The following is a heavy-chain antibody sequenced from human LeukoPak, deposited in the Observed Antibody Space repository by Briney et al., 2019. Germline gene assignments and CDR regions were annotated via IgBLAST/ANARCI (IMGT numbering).Heavy chain of an antibody. CDR3: ARGRFLWLGDLFVPPYYYYMDL. CDR2: ISAYNGNT. V-gene: IGHV1-18*01. D-gene: IGHD3-10*01. Sequence: ASVKLSCKASGYTFTSYGISWVRQAPGQGLEWMGWISAYNGNTKYAEKLQGRVSMTTNTAASTANMELRSLRSDDTAVYYCARGRFLWLGDLFVPPYYYYMDLWGKGTTVTLSS. J-gene: IGHJ6*03. CDR1: GYTFTSYG.